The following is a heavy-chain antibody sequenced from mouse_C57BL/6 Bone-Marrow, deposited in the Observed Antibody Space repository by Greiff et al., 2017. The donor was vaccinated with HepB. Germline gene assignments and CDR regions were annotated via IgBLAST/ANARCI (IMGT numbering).Heavy chain of an antibody. V-gene: IGHV15-2*01. Sequence: QVQLKQSGSELRSPGSSVKLSCKDFDSEVFPIAYMSWVRQKPGHGFEWIGGILPSIGRTIYGEKFEDKATLDADTLSNTAYLELNSLTSEDSAIYYCARGGDEGYWYFDVWGTGTTVTVSS. CDR2: ILPSIGRT. CDR3: ARGGDEGYWYFDV. CDR1: DSEVFPIAY. D-gene: IGHD3-3*01. J-gene: IGHJ1*03.